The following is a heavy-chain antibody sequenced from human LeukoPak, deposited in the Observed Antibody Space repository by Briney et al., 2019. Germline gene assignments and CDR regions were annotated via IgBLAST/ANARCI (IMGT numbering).Heavy chain of an antibody. D-gene: IGHD2-15*01. V-gene: IGHV3-48*03. J-gene: IGHJ4*02. CDR3: ARGRYCSGGSCDYFDY. CDR2: ISSSSSYT. Sequence: PGGSLRLSCAASGFTFSSYEMNWVRQAPGKGLEWVSYISSSSSYTNYADSVKGRFTISRDNAKNSLYLQMNSLRAEDTAVYYCARGRYCSGGSCDYFDYWGQGTLVTVSS. CDR1: GFTFSSYE.